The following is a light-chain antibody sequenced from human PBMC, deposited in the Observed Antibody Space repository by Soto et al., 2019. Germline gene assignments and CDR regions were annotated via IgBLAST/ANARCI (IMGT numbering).Light chain of an antibody. Sequence: DIRMTQSPSTLSASVGDRVTISCRASQSIQTWLAWYQQRPGKAPNLLIFDASDLASGVSSRFSGSGSGAEFTLTISSLQADDFATYYCQQYESYPYTFGQGTRLEIK. J-gene: IGKJ2*01. CDR3: QQYESYPYT. V-gene: IGKV1-5*01. CDR1: QSIQTW. CDR2: DAS.